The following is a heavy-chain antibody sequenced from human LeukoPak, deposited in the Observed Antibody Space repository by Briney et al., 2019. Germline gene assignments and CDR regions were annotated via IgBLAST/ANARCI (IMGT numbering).Heavy chain of an antibody. CDR1: GFTFSSYA. J-gene: IGHJ4*02. D-gene: IGHD4-17*01. Sequence: GSLRLSCAASGFTFSSYAMHWVRQAPGKGLEWVATIKQDGSDKHYVDSVKGRFIISRDNAKNSLYLQMNSLRAEDTAVYYCARTTILDYWGQGTLVTVSS. CDR3: ARTTILDY. CDR2: IKQDGSDK. V-gene: IGHV3-7*01.